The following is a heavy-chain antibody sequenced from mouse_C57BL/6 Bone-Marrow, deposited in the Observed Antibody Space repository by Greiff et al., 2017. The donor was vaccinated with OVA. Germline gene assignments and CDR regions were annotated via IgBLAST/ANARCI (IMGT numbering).Heavy chain of an antibody. V-gene: IGHV1-61*01. D-gene: IGHD4-1*01. CDR1: GYTFTSYW. CDR2: INPSDSEN. J-gene: IGHJ3*01. Sequence: VQLQQPGAELVRPGSSVKLSCKASGYTFTSYWMEWVKQRPGQGLEWIGNINPSDSENHYNQNFKDKATLTVDKSSCTAFMQLSSLTSEDSAVYYCASCWDGAYWGQGTLVTVSA. CDR3: ASCWDGAY.